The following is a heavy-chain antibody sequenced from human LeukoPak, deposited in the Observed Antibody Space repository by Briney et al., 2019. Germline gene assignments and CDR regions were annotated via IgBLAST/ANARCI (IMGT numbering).Heavy chain of an antibody. CDR3: ARLPRPHATYYDILTGQRSYYYGMDV. V-gene: IGHV4-39*07. J-gene: IGHJ6*02. D-gene: IGHD3-9*01. CDR2: IYYSGST. Sequence: SETLSLTCTVSGGSISSSSYYWGWIRQPPGKGLEWIGSIYYSGSTYYNPSLKSRVTISVDTSKNQFSLKLSSVTAADTAVYYCARLPRPHATYYDILTGQRSYYYGMDVWGQGTTVTVSS. CDR1: GGSISSSSYY.